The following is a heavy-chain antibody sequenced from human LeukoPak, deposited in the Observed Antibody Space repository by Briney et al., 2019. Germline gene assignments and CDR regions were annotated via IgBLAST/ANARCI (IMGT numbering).Heavy chain of an antibody. CDR1: GFTVSSNY. J-gene: IGHJ4*02. CDR2: ISGSGGST. D-gene: IGHD3-10*01. V-gene: IGHV3-23*01. CDR3: AKDQDPHSYGSGSYAPFDY. Sequence: PGGSLRLSCAASGFTVSSNYMSWVRQAPGKGLEWVSHISGSGGSTKYSGSVKGRFTISRDNSKNTIYLQINSLGADDTAVYYCAKDQDPHSYGSGSYAPFDYWGQGTLVTVSS.